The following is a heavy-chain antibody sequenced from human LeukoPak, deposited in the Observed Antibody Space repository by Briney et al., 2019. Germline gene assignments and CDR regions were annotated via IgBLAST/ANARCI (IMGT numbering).Heavy chain of an antibody. CDR2: IRYDGSTK. J-gene: IGHJ6*03. CDR1: GFIFRNYG. CDR3: AKDVSSGMDV. Sequence: GGSLRLSCAASGFIFRNYGMHWVRQAPGKGLEWVAFIRYDGSTKSYAASVKGRFTISKENSENTLYLQMSSLGPEDTAVYYCAKDVSSGMDVWGKGTTVTVSS. V-gene: IGHV3-30*02. D-gene: IGHD3-16*02.